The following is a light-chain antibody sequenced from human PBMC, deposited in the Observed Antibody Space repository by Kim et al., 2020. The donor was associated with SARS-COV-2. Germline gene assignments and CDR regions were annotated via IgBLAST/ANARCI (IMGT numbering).Light chain of an antibody. CDR1: LSISTY. CDR2: AAS. V-gene: IGKV1-39*01. Sequence: DIQMTQSPSSLSASVGDRVTITCRASLSISTYLNWYQQKSGKAPKLLIFAASTLQSGVPSRFSGGGTGTDFTLTMRSLQPDDFATYYCLQSYSSPYTFGQGTKLEI. J-gene: IGKJ2*01. CDR3: LQSYSSPYT.